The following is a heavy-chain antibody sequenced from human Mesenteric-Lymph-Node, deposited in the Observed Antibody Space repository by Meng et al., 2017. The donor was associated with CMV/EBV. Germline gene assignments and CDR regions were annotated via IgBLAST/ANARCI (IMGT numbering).Heavy chain of an antibody. CDR2: IYYSGST. Sequence: SETLSLTCTVSGDSVISGGYYWSWIRQPPGKGLEWIGHIYYSGSTHYNPSLKSRVTISVDTSKNQFTLKLTSVTAADTAVYYCARDATIDADDAFDIWGQGTMVTVSS. D-gene: IGHD5-24*01. CDR3: ARDATIDADDAFDI. V-gene: IGHV4-61*08. CDR1: GDSVISGGYY. J-gene: IGHJ3*02.